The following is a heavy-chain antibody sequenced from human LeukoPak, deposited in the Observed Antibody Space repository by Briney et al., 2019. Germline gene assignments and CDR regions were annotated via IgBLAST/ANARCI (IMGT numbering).Heavy chain of an antibody. CDR2: INWNGGST. D-gene: IGHD3-22*01. CDR1: GGSISSYY. Sequence: PSETLSLTCAVSGGSISSYYWSWVRQAPGKGLEWVSGINWNGGSTGYADSVKGRLTISRDNAKNSLYLQMNSLRAEDTALYYCARDARYYYDSSGAFDIWGQGTMVTVSS. CDR3: ARDARYYYDSSGAFDI. J-gene: IGHJ3*02. V-gene: IGHV3-20*04.